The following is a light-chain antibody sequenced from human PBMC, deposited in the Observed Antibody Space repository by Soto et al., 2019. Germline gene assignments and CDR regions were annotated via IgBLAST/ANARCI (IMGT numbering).Light chain of an antibody. CDR2: AAS. CDR1: HSISTN. V-gene: IGKV1-39*01. J-gene: IGKJ2*01. Sequence: DIQMTQSPSSLSASVGDRVTISCRASHSISTNLNWYQKKPGKAPKLLIHAASSLHSGVPSRFSGSGSGTDLTLTIDSLQPEDFATYYCQQSYSTPPDTFGQGTKLEIQ. CDR3: QQSYSTPPDT.